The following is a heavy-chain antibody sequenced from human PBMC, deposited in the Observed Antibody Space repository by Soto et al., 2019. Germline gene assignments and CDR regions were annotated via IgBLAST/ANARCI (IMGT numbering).Heavy chain of an antibody. Sequence: GGSLRLSCAASGFTFTSYSMNWVRQAPGKGLEWVSCISSSSYIYYADSVKGRFTISRDNAKNSLYLQMNSLRAEDTAVYYCARDVVSGLSGFFDVWGQGTVVTVSS. V-gene: IGHV3-21*01. CDR3: ARDVVSGLSGFFDV. CDR1: GFTFTSYS. J-gene: IGHJ3*01. D-gene: IGHD3-9*01. CDR2: ISSSSYI.